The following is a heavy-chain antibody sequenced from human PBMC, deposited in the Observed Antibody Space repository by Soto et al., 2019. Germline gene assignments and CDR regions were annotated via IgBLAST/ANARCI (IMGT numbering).Heavy chain of an antibody. J-gene: IGHJ4*02. Sequence: QVQLQQWGAGLLKPSETLSLTCAVYGGSFSGYYWSWIRQPPGKGLEWIGEINHSGSTNYNPSLKIRVTISVDTSKNQFSLKLSYVTAADTAVYYCARGLENAYCGGDCYVYYFDYWGQGTLVTVSS. D-gene: IGHD2-21*02. CDR2: INHSGST. CDR3: ARGLENAYCGGDCYVYYFDY. CDR1: GGSFSGYY. V-gene: IGHV4-34*01.